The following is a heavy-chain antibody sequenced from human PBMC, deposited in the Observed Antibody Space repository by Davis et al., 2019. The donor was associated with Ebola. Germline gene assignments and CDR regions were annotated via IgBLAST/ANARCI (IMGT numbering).Heavy chain of an antibody. D-gene: IGHD5-24*01. CDR3: ASGRDGYFDY. J-gene: IGHJ4*02. V-gene: IGHV3-9*01. CDR1: GFTFSSYS. CDR2: ISWNSGSI. Sequence: SLKISCAASGFTFSSYSMNWVRQAPGKGLEWVSGISWNSGSIGYADSVKGRFTISRDNAKNSLYLQMNSLRAEDTAVYYCASGRDGYFDYWGQGTLVTVSS.